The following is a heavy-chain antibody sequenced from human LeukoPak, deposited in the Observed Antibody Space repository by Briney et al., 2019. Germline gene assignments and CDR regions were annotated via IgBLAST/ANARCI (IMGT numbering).Heavy chain of an antibody. V-gene: IGHV3-21*01. CDR2: ISSSSSHI. CDR3: ARDLPYYYDSSGYYPGGFDY. CDR1: GFTFSSYS. D-gene: IGHD3-22*01. Sequence: GGSLRLSCAASGFTFSSYSMNWVRQAPGKGLEWVSSISSSSSHIYYADSVKGRFTISRDNAKNSLYLQINSLRAEDTAVYYCARDLPYYYDSSGYYPGGFDYWGQGTLVTVSS. J-gene: IGHJ4*02.